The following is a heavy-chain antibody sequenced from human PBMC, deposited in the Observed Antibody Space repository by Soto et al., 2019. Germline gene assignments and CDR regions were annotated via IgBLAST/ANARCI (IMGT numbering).Heavy chain of an antibody. J-gene: IGHJ5*02. CDR2: ISSSSSYI. V-gene: IGHV3-21*01. CDR3: ARDGHCSGGSCYSRWFDP. D-gene: IGHD2-15*01. Sequence: LRLSCAASGFTFSSYSMNWVRQAPGKGLEWVSSISSSSSYIYYADSVKGRFTISRDNAKNSLYLQMNSLRAEDTAVYYCARDGHCSGGSCYSRWFDPWGQGTLVTVSS. CDR1: GFTFSSYS.